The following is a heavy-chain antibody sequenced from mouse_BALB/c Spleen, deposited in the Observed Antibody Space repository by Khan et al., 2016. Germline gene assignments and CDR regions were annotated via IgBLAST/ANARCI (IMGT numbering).Heavy chain of an antibody. D-gene: IGHD1-1*01. CDR3: ASYYCSSNDYFDY. CDR1: GYTFTSYW. CDR2: IYPGDGDT. V-gene: IGHV1-87*01. J-gene: IGHJ2*01. Sequence: QVQLKQSGAELARPGASVKLSCKASGYTFTSYWMQWVKQRPGQGLEWIGAIYPGDGDTRYTQKFKGKATLTADKSSSTAYMQLISVASEDSAVYYCASYYCSSNDYFDYWGQGTTLTVSS.